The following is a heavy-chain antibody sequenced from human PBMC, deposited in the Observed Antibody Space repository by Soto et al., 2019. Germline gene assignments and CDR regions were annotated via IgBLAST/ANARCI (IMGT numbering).Heavy chain of an antibody. CDR2: ISAYNGNT. CDR1: GYTFTSYG. D-gene: IGHD2-2*01. CDR3: ARDRVVALANLLGY. J-gene: IGHJ4*02. Sequence: QVQLVQYGAEVKKPGASVKVSCKASGYTFTSYGISWVRQAPGQGLEWMGWISAYNGNTNYAQKIQGRVTMTTDTSTTTAYMELRSLRSDDTAVYYCARDRVVALANLLGYWGQGTLVTVSS. V-gene: IGHV1-18*01.